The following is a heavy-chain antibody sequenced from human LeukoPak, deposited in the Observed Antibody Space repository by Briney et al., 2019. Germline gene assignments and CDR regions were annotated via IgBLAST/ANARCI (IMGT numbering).Heavy chain of an antibody. D-gene: IGHD4/OR15-4a*01. CDR3: ARRAGAYSHPYDY. CDR1: GFTFSSYE. CDR2: ISSSGSTI. J-gene: IGHJ4*02. V-gene: IGHV3-48*03. Sequence: GGSLRLSCAASGFTFSSYEMNWVRQAPGKGLEWVSYISSSGSTIYYADTVKGRFTISRDNAKNSLYLQMNSLRAEDTAVYYCARRAGAYSHPYDYWGQGTLVTVSS.